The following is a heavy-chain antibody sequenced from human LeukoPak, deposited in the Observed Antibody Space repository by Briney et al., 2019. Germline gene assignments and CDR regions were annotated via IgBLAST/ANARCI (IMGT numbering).Heavy chain of an antibody. V-gene: IGHV4-39*07. CDR2: IYYSGST. Sequence: SETLSLTCTVSGGSISSSSYYWGWIRQPPGKGLEWIGSIYYSGSTYYNPSLKSRVTISVDTSKNQFSLKLSSVTAADTAVYYCARGAPFDYWGQGTLVTVSS. J-gene: IGHJ4*02. CDR1: GGSISSSSYY. CDR3: ARGAPFDY.